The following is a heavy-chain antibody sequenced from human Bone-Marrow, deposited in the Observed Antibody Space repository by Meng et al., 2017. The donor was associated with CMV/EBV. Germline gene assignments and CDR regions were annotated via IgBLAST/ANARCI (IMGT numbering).Heavy chain of an antibody. D-gene: IGHD3-16*01. CDR2: INHDGSSA. J-gene: IGHJ4*02. Sequence: GGSLRLSCAASGFTFSSYAMSWVRQAPGKGLEWVSRINHDGSSANYADSVKGRFTISRDNAKNMLYLQMNSLRAEDTAVYYCARGGQLGDCWGQGTLVTVSS. V-gene: IGHV3-74*01. CDR3: ARGGQLGDC. CDR1: GFTFSSYA.